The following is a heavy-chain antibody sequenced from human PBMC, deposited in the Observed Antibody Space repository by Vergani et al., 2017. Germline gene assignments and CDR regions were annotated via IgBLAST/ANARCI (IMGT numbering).Heavy chain of an antibody. Sequence: EVQLVESGGGLVQPGGSLRLSCAASGFTVSSNYMSWVRQAPGQGLEWVSVIYSGGSTYYADSVKGRLTISRDNSKNTLYLQMNSLRAEDTAVYYCARGGLMVYASWDYWGQGTLVTVSS. CDR3: ARGGLMVYASWDY. CDR2: IYSGGST. D-gene: IGHD2-8*01. J-gene: IGHJ4*02. CDR1: GFTVSSNY. V-gene: IGHV3-66*01.